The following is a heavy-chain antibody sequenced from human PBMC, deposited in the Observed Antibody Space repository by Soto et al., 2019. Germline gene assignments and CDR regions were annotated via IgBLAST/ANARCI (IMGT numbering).Heavy chain of an antibody. CDR3: VRDHDHDENYFDY. CDR2: TKQDGSDR. Sequence: GGSLRLSCVATGFNFRNYWMSWVRQPPGKGLEWVANTKQDGSDRYYVDSVEGRFLISRDNAKNSLYLQIDSLRAEDTAVYYCVRDHDHDENYFDYWGQGTLVTVSS. CDR1: GFNFRNYW. V-gene: IGHV3-7*01. J-gene: IGHJ4*02. D-gene: IGHD3-3*01.